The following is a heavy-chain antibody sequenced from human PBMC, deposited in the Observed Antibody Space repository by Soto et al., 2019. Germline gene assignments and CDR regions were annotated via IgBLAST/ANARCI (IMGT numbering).Heavy chain of an antibody. J-gene: IGHJ4*02. Sequence: GESLKISCKGSGYSFSNYCIGWVRQMPGKGLEWMGIIYPGDSDIRYSPSFQGQVTISADKSISTAYLQWSSLKASDTAIYYCARRHGSGSYPCFEYWGQGTLVTVSS. D-gene: IGHD3-10*01. CDR3: ARRHGSGSYPCFEY. CDR2: IYPGDSDI. V-gene: IGHV5-51*01. CDR1: GYSFSNYC.